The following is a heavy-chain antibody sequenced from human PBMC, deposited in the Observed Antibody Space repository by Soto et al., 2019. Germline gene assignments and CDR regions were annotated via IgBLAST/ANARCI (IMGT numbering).Heavy chain of an antibody. J-gene: IGHJ4*02. Sequence: QVQLVQSGAEVKKPGASVKVSCKASGYTFTSYDINWVRQATAQGLEWLGWMNPNSGNTGYAQKFQGRVTMTRNTSIRTAYMELSSLRSEDTAVYYCARYYYDSRGYYRLDYWGQGTLVTVSS. CDR2: MNPNSGNT. CDR1: GYTFTSYD. D-gene: IGHD3-22*01. CDR3: ARYYYDSRGYYRLDY. V-gene: IGHV1-8*01.